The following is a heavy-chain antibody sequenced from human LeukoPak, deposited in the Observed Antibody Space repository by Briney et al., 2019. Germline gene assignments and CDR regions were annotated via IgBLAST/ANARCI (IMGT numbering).Heavy chain of an antibody. D-gene: IGHD1-26*01. J-gene: IGHJ4*02. CDR3: ARTWVRGASSYYFDY. V-gene: IGHV3-48*03. CDR2: ISGSGNTI. CDR1: RLTFSNYE. Sequence: PGGSLRLSCAAYRLTFSNYELNCVSQAQGKGREWVSYISGSGNTIYYADSVKGRFTISRHNAKHSLYLQTNSVRAEHTAIYYCARTWVRGASSYYFDYWGQGSLVTVSS.